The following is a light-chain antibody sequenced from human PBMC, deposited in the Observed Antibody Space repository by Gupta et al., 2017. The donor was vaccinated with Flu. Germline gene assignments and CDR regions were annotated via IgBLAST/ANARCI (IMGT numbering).Light chain of an antibody. V-gene: IGLV2-14*01. J-gene: IGLJ2*01. CDR2: EVS. CDR1: SSDVCGYNY. CDR3: SSYTSSSPRV. Sequence: QSALTQPASVSGSPGQSITISCTGTSSDVCGYNYVSWYQQHPGKAPKLMIYEVSNRPSGVSNRFSGSKSGNTASLTISGLQAEDEADYYCSSYTSSSPRVFGGGTKLTVL.